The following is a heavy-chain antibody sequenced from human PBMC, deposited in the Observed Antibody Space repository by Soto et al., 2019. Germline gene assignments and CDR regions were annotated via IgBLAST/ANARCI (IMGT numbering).Heavy chain of an antibody. J-gene: IGHJ6*02. CDR3: ARELGWIYVRRSYDYYSMAV. CDR1: GFTFSDYY. D-gene: IGHD3-16*01. CDR2: ISSSGSTI. Sequence: PGGSLRLSCAASGFTFSDYYMSWIRQAPGKGLEWVSYISSSGSTIYYADSVKGRFTISRDNAKNSLYLQMNSLRAEDTAVYYCARELGWIYVRRSYDYYSMAVWGQRTTVTVSS. V-gene: IGHV3-11*01.